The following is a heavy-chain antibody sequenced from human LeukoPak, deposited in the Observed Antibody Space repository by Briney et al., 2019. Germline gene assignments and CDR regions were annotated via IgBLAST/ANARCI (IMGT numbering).Heavy chain of an antibody. V-gene: IGHV4-30-4*01. J-gene: IGHJ4*02. Sequence: SETLSLTSTVSGGSISSGDYYWSWIRQPPGKGLEWIGYIYYSGSTYYNPSLKSRVTISVDTSKNQFSLKLSSVTAADTAVYYCAVTPSYSSSWYVGYWGQGTLVTVSS. CDR3: AVTPSYSSSWYVGY. CDR2: IYYSGST. CDR1: GGSISSGDYY. D-gene: IGHD6-13*01.